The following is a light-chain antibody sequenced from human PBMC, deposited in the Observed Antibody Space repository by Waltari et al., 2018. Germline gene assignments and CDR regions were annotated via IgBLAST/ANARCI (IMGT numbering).Light chain of an antibody. Sequence: EIVMTQSPATLSVSPGERATLSCRARQSVSSNFAWYQQKPGQAPRLLIYGASTRATGIPARFSGSGSGTEFTLTISSMQSEDFAVYYCQQYKNWPPLTFGGGTKVEIK. CDR3: QQYKNWPPLT. CDR1: QSVSSN. CDR2: GAS. J-gene: IGKJ4*01. V-gene: IGKV3-15*01.